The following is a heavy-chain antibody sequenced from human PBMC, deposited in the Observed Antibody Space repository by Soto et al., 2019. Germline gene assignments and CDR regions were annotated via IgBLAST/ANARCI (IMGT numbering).Heavy chain of an antibody. J-gene: IGHJ4*01. D-gene: IGHD4-17*01. CDR3: AGDYGAENHFDY. CDR2: ITSGSSTI. CDR1: GFTFSSYS. V-gene: IGHV3-48*01. Sequence: GGSLRLSCAASGFTFSSYSMNWVRQAPGKGLEWVSYITSGSSTIFYADSVKGRFTISRDNAKNSLYLQMNTLRAEDTAVYYCAGDYGAENHFDYWGQGTLVTVSS.